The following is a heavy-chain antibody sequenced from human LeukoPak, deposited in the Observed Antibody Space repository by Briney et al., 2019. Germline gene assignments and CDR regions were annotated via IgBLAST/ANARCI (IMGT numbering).Heavy chain of an antibody. D-gene: IGHD1-1*01. Sequence: GGSLKLSCAASGFTFDTYTIHWVRQAPGKGLEWVAVISFDGGIEYYMDSMKGRFTISGDNSKNTAYLQMNSLRAEDTAVYYCARGNWNDVRLELDPWGQGTLVTVSS. J-gene: IGHJ5*02. V-gene: IGHV3-30-3*01. CDR2: ISFDGGIE. CDR1: GFTFDTYT. CDR3: ARGNWNDVRLELDP.